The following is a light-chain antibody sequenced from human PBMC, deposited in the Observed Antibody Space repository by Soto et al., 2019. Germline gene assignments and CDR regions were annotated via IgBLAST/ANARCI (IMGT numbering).Light chain of an antibody. Sequence: DVQMTQSPSSLSASVGDSVTITCRASQSVFNHLSWFQQRPGKGPKLLIYDASSLHAGVPSRFSGSGYGTDFTLTISTVQPEDSAIYYCQQSSSTPVTFGGGTRVELK. V-gene: IGKV1-39*01. CDR1: QSVFNH. CDR2: DAS. J-gene: IGKJ4*01. CDR3: QQSSSTPVT.